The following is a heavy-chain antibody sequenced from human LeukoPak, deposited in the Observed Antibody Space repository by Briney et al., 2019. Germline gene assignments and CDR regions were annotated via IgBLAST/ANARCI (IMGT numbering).Heavy chain of an antibody. D-gene: IGHD1-26*01. V-gene: IGHV3-74*01. CDR2: INSDGSST. CDR3: ARDIIVGATTTNVAFDI. J-gene: IGHJ3*02. CDR1: GFTFSSYW. Sequence: GGSLRLSCAASGFTFSSYWMHWVRQAPGKGLVLVSRINSDGSSTNYADSVKGRFTFSRDNAKNTLYLQMNSLRAEDTAVYYCARDIIVGATTTNVAFDIWGQGTMVTVSS.